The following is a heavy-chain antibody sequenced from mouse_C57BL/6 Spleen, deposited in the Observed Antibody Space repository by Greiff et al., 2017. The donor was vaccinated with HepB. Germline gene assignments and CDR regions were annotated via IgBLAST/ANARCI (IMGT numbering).Heavy chain of an antibody. V-gene: IGHV1-81*01. CDR3: ARGDYGSSEYAMDY. J-gene: IGHJ4*01. Sequence: QVQLQQSGAELARPGASVKLSCKASGYTFTSYGISWVKQRTGQGLEWIGEIYPRSGNTYYNEKFKGKATLTADKSSSTAYMELRSLTSEDSAVYFCARGDYGSSEYAMDYWGQGTSVTVSS. CDR2: IYPRSGNT. CDR1: GYTFTSYG. D-gene: IGHD1-1*01.